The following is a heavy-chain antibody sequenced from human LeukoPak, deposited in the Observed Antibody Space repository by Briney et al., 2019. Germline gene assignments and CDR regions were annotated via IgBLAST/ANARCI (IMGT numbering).Heavy chain of an antibody. V-gene: IGHV1-18*01. CDR1: GYTFTSYG. CDR2: ISAYNGNT. CDR3: ARAHRSSSWYYFDY. D-gene: IGHD6-13*01. J-gene: IGHJ4*02. Sequence: ASVKVSCKASGYTFTSYGISWVRQAPGQGLEWMGWISAYNGNTNYAQKLQGRVTMTTDTSTSTAYMELRSLRSEDTAVYYCARAHRSSSWYYFDYWGQGTLVTVSS.